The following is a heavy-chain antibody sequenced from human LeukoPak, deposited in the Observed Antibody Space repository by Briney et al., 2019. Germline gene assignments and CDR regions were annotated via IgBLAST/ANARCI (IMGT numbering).Heavy chain of an antibody. D-gene: IGHD3-22*01. CDR3: AKVITTILVAQYYMDV. Sequence: GGSLRLSCEASGFTFSTYGMTWVRQAPGKGLEWVSGISASGGSTFYADSVKGRFTISRDKSKNTLYLQMNSLRVEDTAVYYCAKVITTILVAQYYMDVWGKGTTVSVSS. CDR2: ISASGGST. V-gene: IGHV3-23*01. J-gene: IGHJ6*03. CDR1: GFTFSTYG.